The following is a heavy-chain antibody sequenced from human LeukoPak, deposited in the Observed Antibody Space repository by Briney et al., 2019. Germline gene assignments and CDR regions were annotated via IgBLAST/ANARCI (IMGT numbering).Heavy chain of an antibody. CDR1: GFTFSSYS. CDR2: ISSSSSYI. J-gene: IGHJ4*02. Sequence: GGSLRLSCAASGFTFSSYSMNWVRQAPGKGLEWVSSISSSSSYIYHADSAKGRFTISRDNAKNSLYLQMNSLRAEDTAVYYCARASVAGMAFFDYWGQGTLVTVSS. D-gene: IGHD6-19*01. CDR3: ARASVAGMAFFDY. V-gene: IGHV3-21*01.